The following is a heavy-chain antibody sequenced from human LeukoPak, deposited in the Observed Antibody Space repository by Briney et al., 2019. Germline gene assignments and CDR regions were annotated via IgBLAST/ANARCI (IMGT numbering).Heavy chain of an antibody. CDR2: ISYDGSNK. CDR3: ARSPPSYSPMCLDY. V-gene: IGHV3-30*01. J-gene: IGHJ4*02. D-gene: IGHD5-18*01. Sequence: PGRSLRLSCAASGLTFSSYAMHWVRQAPGKGLEWVAVISYDGSNKYYADSVKGRFTISRDNSKNTLYLQMNSLRAEDTAVYYCARSPPSYSPMCLDYWGQGTLVTVSS. CDR1: GLTFSSYA.